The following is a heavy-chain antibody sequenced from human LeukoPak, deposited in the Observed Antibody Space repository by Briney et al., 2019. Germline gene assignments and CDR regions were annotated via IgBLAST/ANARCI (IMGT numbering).Heavy chain of an antibody. J-gene: IGHJ4*02. D-gene: IGHD3-10*01. CDR1: RFTFSNYW. Sequence: GGSLRLSCAASRFTFSNYWMHWVRQAPGKGLEWVSRVKSDGSNPSYADSVKGRFTISRDNAENMLYLQMNTLGAEDTAVYYCARDIVSASGSLDYWGQGPLVTVSS. CDR3: ARDIVSASGSLDY. CDR2: VKSDGSNP. V-gene: IGHV3-74*01.